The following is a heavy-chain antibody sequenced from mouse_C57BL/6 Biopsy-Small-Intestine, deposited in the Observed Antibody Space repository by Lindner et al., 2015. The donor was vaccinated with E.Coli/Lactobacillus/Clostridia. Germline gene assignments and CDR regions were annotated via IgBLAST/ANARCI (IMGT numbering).Heavy chain of an antibody. CDR2: IYTGDGDT. Sequence: VQLQESGAELVKPGASVKISCKGSENAFSRYWINWIKQRPGKGLEWIGQIYTGDGDTNYNEDFKGKATLTADKSSSTAYMQLSSLTSEDSAVYFCANWDVSAYWGQGTLVTVSA. J-gene: IGHJ3*01. V-gene: IGHV1-80*01. CDR3: ANWDVSAY. CDR1: ENAFSRYW. D-gene: IGHD4-1*01.